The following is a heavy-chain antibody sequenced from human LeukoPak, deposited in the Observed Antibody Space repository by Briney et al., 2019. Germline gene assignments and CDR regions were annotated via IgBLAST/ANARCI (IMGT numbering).Heavy chain of an antibody. CDR3: ARVSRQYYYYYYYYMDV. D-gene: IGHD3-16*02. CDR2: IYYSGST. Sequence: SETLSLTCTVSGGSISSYYWSWIRQPPGKGLEWIGYIYYSGSTNYNPSLKSRVTISVDTSKNQFSLKLSSVTAADTAVYYCARVSRQYYYYYYYYMDVWGKGTTVTVSS. J-gene: IGHJ6*03. V-gene: IGHV4-59*01. CDR1: GGSISSYY.